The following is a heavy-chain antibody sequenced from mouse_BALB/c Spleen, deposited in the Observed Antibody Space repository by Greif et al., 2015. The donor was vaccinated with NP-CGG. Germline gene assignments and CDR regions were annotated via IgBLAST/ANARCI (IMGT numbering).Heavy chain of an antibody. Sequence: EVKLMESGPGLVKPSQSLSLTCSVTGYSITSGYYWNWIRQFPGNKLEWMGYISYDGSNNYNPSLKNRISITRDTSQNQFCLKLNSVTTEDTATYYCARGGNRDYWGQGTTLTVSS. J-gene: IGHJ2*01. CDR3: ARGGNRDY. V-gene: IGHV3-6*02. CDR1: GYSITSGYY. CDR2: ISYDGSN. D-gene: IGHD2-1*01.